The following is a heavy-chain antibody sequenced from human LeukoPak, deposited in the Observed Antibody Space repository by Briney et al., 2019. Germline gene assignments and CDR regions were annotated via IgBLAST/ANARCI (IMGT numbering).Heavy chain of an antibody. CDR2: ISYSGSA. D-gene: IGHD1-1*01. CDR3: AREPLATRAFDY. Sequence: SETLSLTCSVSGGSINNHIWSWIRQPPGKGLEWIGYISYSGSANYNPSLKSRVTISVDTSKNQFSLKVTSVTAADTAVYYCAREPLATRAFDYWGQGTLVTVSS. V-gene: IGHV4-59*11. J-gene: IGHJ4*02. CDR1: GGSINNHI.